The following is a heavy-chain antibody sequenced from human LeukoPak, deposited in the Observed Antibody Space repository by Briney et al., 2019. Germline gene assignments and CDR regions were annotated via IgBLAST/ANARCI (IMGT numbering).Heavy chain of an antibody. CDR3: ASGMRVGPNI. J-gene: IGHJ4*02. V-gene: IGHV3-74*01. CDR2: INSDGSST. Sequence: GGSLRLSCAASGFTFSSYWMHWVRQAPGKGLVWVSRINSDGSSTSYADSVKGRFTISRDNAKNSLFLQMNSLRAEDTAVYYCASGMRVGPNIWGQGTLVTVSS. D-gene: IGHD1-26*01. CDR1: GFTFSSYW.